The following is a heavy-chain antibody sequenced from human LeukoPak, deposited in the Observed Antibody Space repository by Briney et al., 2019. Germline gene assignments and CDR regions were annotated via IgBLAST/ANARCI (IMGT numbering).Heavy chain of an antibody. D-gene: IGHD3-22*01. CDR3: ARGSPLIVALWDRMDFDI. V-gene: IGHV4-59*12. CDR2: ISHSGST. Sequence: SETLSLTCTVSGGSISGYYWSWIRQPPGKGLEWIGYISHSGSTYYNPSLKSRVTISVDRSKNQFSLKLSSVTAADTAVYYCARGSPLIVALWDRMDFDIWGQGTMVTVSS. CDR1: GGSISGYY. J-gene: IGHJ3*02.